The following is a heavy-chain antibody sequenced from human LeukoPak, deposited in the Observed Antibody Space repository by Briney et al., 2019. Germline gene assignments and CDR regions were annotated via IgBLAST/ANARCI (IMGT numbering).Heavy chain of an antibody. J-gene: IGHJ3*02. V-gene: IGHV3-23*01. CDR2: ISGSGGST. CDR1: GFTFSTYA. D-gene: IGHD1-1*01. Sequence: GGSLRLSCAASGFTFSTYAMTWVRQAPGKGLEWVSAISGSGGSTYYANSVKGRFTISRDNSKDTLYLQMNSLRAEDTAVYYCARDPPFYNWNDDAFDIWGQGTMVTVSS. CDR3: ARDPPFYNWNDDAFDI.